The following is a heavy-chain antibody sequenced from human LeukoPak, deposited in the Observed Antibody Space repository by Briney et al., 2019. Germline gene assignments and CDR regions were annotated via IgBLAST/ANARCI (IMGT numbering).Heavy chain of an antibody. V-gene: IGHV4-59*08. CDR3: ARWASYYDFWSGYFGPYGMDV. D-gene: IGHD3-3*01. Sequence: SETLSLTCTVSGGFISSYYWSWIRQPPGKGLEWIGYIYYSGSTNYNPSLKSRVTISVDTSKNQFSLKLSSVTAADTAVYYCARWASYYDFWSGYFGPYGMDVWGQGTTVTVSS. CDR2: IYYSGST. CDR1: GGFISSYY. J-gene: IGHJ6*02.